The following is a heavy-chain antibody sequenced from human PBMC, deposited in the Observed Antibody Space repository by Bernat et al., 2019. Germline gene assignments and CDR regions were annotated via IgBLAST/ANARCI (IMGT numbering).Heavy chain of an antibody. Sequence: QVQLQESGPGLVKPSGTLSLTCAVSGGSISSSNWWSWVRQPPGTGLECIGEIYHSGSTNYNPSLKSRVTISVDKSKNQFSLKLSSVTAADTAVEYWARIDWGWYGEEGYYYYYGMDVWGQGTTVTVSS. CDR1: GGSISSSNW. CDR3: ARIDWGWYGEEGYYYYYGMDV. V-gene: IGHV4-4*02. J-gene: IGHJ6*02. CDR2: IYHSGST. D-gene: IGHD3-10*01.